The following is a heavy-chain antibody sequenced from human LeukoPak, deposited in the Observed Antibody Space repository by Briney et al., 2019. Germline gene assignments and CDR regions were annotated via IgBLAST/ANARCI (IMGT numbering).Heavy chain of an antibody. V-gene: IGHV1-46*01. CDR2: INLRDGIT. D-gene: IGHD1-1*01. Sequence: GASVKVSCKASGYIFVSYNMHWVRQAPGQGLEWMGIINLRDGITSYAQKFQGRVTVTGDTSTSTFYMELSSLRFEDTAMYYCARDNTNWSFDYWGQGTLVTVSS. CDR1: GYIFVSYN. CDR3: ARDNTNWSFDY. J-gene: IGHJ4*02.